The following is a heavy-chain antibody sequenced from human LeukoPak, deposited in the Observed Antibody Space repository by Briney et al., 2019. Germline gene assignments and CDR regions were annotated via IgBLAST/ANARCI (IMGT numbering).Heavy chain of an antibody. V-gene: IGHV6-1*01. Sequence: SQTLSLTCAISGDSVSSNSAAWNWIRQSPSRGLEWLGRTYYRSKWYNDYAVSVKSRITINPDTSKIQFSLQLNSVTPEDTAVYYCARTGGEWELQAFDYWGQGTLVTVSS. J-gene: IGHJ4*02. CDR3: ARTGGEWELQAFDY. CDR2: TYYRSKWYN. CDR1: GDSVSSNSAA. D-gene: IGHD1-26*01.